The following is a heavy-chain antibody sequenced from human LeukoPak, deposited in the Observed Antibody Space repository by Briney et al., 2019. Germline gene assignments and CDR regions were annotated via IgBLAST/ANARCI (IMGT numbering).Heavy chain of an antibody. CDR1: GYTFTGCY. CDR3: ARVNYYYGSGSYSYYYGMDV. J-gene: IGHJ6*02. V-gene: IGHV1-2*02. D-gene: IGHD3-10*01. CDR2: INPNSGGT. Sequence: GASVKVSCRASGYTFTGCYMHWVRQAPGQGLEWMGWINPNSGGTGCAQKFQGRVTVARVTSIGTAYMELSRLRSDDTAVYYCARVNYYYGSGSYSYYYGMDVWGQGTTVTVSS.